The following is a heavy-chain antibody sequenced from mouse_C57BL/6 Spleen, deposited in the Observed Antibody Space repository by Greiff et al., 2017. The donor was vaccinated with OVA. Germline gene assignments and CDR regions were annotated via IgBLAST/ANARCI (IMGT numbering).Heavy chain of an antibody. D-gene: IGHD1-1*01. J-gene: IGHJ3*01. Sequence: VQLQQSGAELVRPGASVKLSCTASGFNIKDYYMHWVKQRPEQGLEWIGRIDPEDGDTEYAPKFQGKATMTAETSSNTAYLQLSILTSEDTAVYYGTSIRGGGFAYWGQGTLVTVSA. V-gene: IGHV14-1*01. CDR1: GFNIKDYY. CDR2: IDPEDGDT. CDR3: TSIRGGGFAY.